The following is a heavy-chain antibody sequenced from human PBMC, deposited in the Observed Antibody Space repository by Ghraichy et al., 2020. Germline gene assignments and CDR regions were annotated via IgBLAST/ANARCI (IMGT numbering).Heavy chain of an antibody. J-gene: IGHJ5*02. V-gene: IGHV3-66*04. CDR2: IYSGGST. Sequence: SCAASGFTVSSDYMSWVRQAPGKGLEWVSVIYSGGSTYYADSVKGRFTISRDNSKNTLYLQMNSLRAEDTAVYYCARHDWFDPWGQGTLVTVSS. CDR1: GFTVSSDY. CDR3: ARHDWFDP.